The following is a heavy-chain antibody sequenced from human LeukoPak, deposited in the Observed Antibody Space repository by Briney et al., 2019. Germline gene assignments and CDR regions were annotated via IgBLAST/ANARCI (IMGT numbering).Heavy chain of an antibody. D-gene: IGHD5-18*01. CDR3: ARAFGYSYGLRYYYYMDV. CDR1: GGSISSGSYY. Sequence: PSETLSLTCTVSGGSISSGSYYWSWIRQPAGKGLEWIGRIYTSGSTNYNPSLKSRVTISVDTSKNQFSLKLSSVTAADTAVYYCARAFGYSYGLRYYYYMDVWGKGTTVTVSS. J-gene: IGHJ6*03. CDR2: IYTSGST. V-gene: IGHV4-61*02.